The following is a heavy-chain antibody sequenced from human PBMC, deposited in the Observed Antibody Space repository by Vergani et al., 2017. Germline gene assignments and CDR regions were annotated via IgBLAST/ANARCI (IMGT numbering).Heavy chain of an antibody. CDR1: GFTVSSNY. J-gene: IGHJ6*02. CDR2: IYSGGST. D-gene: IGHD5-12*01. Sequence: EVQLVESGGGLVQPGGSLRLSCAASGFTVSSNYMSWVRQAPGKGLEWVSVIYSGGSTYYADSVKGRFTISRDNSKNTLYLQMNRLRAEDTAVYYCAREEGRLSGYDYGIGYYYGMDVWGQGTTVTVSS. V-gene: IGHV3-66*01. CDR3: AREEGRLSGYDYGIGYYYGMDV.